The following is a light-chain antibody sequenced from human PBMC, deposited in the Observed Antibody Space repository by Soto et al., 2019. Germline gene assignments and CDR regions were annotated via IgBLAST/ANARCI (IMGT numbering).Light chain of an antibody. Sequence: DIQMTQSPSSLSASVGDRVTITCRASQGISSYLAWYQQKPGKAPKLLIYAASTLQSGVPSRLSGSGSGTEFTLTISRLQPEDFATYYCQQLNSYPITFGQGTRLEIK. J-gene: IGKJ5*01. CDR3: QQLNSYPIT. V-gene: IGKV1-9*01. CDR2: AAS. CDR1: QGISSY.